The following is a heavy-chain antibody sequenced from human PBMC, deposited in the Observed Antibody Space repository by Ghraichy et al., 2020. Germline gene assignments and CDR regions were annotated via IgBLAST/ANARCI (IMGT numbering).Heavy chain of an antibody. Sequence: GGSLRLSCAASGFPISTYWMSWVRQAPGKGLEWVANIKQDASDEYYVDSVKGRFIASRDNVRNTLYLQMNSLRADDTAVYYCARDFGYGGNPLDYWGQGTQVTVSS. CDR2: IKQDASDE. D-gene: IGHD4/OR15-4a*01. CDR1: GFPISTYW. CDR3: ARDFGYGGNPLDY. J-gene: IGHJ4*02. V-gene: IGHV3-7*01.